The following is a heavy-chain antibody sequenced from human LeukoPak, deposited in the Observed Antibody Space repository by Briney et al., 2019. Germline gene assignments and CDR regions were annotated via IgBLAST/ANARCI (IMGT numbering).Heavy chain of an antibody. CDR2: INPSGGST. V-gene: IGHV1-46*01. J-gene: IGHJ5*02. CDR3: ARDAHDSEVVITNNWFDP. Sequence: ASVKVSCKASGYTFTSYYMHWVRQAPGQGLEWMGTINPSGGSTSYAQKFQGRVTMTRDTSTSTVYMELSSLRSEDTAVYYCARDAHDSEVVITNNWFDPWGQGTLVTVSS. D-gene: IGHD3-22*01. CDR1: GYTFTSYY.